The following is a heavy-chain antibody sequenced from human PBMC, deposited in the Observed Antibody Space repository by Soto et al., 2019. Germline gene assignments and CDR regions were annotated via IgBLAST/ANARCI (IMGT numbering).Heavy chain of an antibody. D-gene: IGHD6-19*01. CDR2: ISAYNGKT. J-gene: IGHJ4*02. CDR1: GYPFTSYG. CDR3: ARDRLLAVTGLLHY. V-gene: IGHV1-18*01. Sequence: QVQLVQSGAEVKKPGASVKVSCKTSGYPFTSYGINWVRQAPGKGPEWMGWISAYNGKTSYTQQFQGRVTMTTDTSTSTAYMELRSLRSDDTAVYYCARDRLLAVTGLLHYWGQGTLVTVSS.